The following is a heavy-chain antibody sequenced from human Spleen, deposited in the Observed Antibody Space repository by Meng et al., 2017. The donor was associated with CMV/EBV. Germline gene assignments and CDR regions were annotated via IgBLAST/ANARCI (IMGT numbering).Heavy chain of an antibody. Sequence: SGFTFDSQNMNWVRQAPGKGLEWVSVISTGGSTNYADSVKGRFTISRDNSKNTLYLQMNSLRAEDTAVYYCARAIDYYDSGGDAFDIWGQGTMVTVSS. CDR2: ISTGGST. D-gene: IGHD3-22*01. V-gene: IGHV3-53*01. J-gene: IGHJ3*02. CDR1: GFTFDSQN. CDR3: ARAIDYYDSGGDAFDI.